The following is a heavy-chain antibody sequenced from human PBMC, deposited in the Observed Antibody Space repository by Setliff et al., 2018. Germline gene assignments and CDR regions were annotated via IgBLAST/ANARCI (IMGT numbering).Heavy chain of an antibody. CDR3: RFWSYVYKNDY. Sequence: SETLSLTCTFYGGPFSDYYWGWVRQTPGKGLEWIAEINPSGTTNYIPSLKSRLTISVDTSKRQFSLKLNSVTAADTAVYYCRFWSYVYKNDYWAQGTLVTVSS. V-gene: IGHV4-34*01. CDR2: INPSGTT. CDR1: GGPFSDYY. J-gene: IGHJ4*02. D-gene: IGHD3-16*01.